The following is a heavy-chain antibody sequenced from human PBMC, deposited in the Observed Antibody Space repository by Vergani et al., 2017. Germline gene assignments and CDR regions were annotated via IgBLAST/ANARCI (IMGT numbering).Heavy chain of an antibody. CDR2: IYYSGST. CDR3: ARTLGGELSPYHFDY. V-gene: IGHV4-59*01. CDR1: GGSISSYY. D-gene: IGHD3-10*01. J-gene: IGHJ4*02. Sequence: QVQLQESGPGLVKPSETLSLTCTVSGGSISSYYWSWIRQPPGKGLEWIGYIYYSGSTNYNPSLKSRVTISVDTSKNQFSLKLSSVTAADTVVYYCARTLGGELSPYHFDYWGQGTLVTVSS.